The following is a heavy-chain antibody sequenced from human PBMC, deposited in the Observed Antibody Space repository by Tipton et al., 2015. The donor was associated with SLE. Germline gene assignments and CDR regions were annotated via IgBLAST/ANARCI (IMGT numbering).Heavy chain of an antibody. CDR3: ARATEGTFDI. Sequence: GSLRLSCAASAFTINNFWMGWVRQAPERGLEWVANLKQGGTETYYVGSVKGRFTISRDNARNSLYLQMNSLRAEDTAIYYCARATEGTFDIWGQGTMVTVSS. J-gene: IGHJ3*02. V-gene: IGHV3-7*01. D-gene: IGHD6-13*01. CDR1: AFTINNFW. CDR2: LKQGGTET.